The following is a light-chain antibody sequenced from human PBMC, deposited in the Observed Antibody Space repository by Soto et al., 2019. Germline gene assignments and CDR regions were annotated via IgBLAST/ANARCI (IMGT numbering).Light chain of an antibody. CDR1: QGISNY. CDR3: QKYNCAPAGT. J-gene: IGKJ1*01. V-gene: IGKV1-27*01. Sequence: DIQMTQSPSSLSASVGDRVTITCRASQGISNYLAWYQQKPGKVPKLLIYAASTLQSGFPSRFSGSGSGTDFTLTISSLQPEDVATYYCQKYNCAPAGTFGQVTKVEIK. CDR2: AAS.